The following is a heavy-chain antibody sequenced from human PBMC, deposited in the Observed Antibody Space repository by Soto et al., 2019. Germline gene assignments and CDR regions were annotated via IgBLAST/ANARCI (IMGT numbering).Heavy chain of an antibody. Sequence: SLRLSCAASGFTCSSYGMHWVRQAPGKGLEWVAVIWYDGSNKYYADSVKGRFTISRDNSKNTLYLQMNSLRAEDTAVYYCARDQKEGFIDYWGQGTLVTVSS. CDR2: IWYDGSNK. CDR1: GFTCSSYG. V-gene: IGHV3-33*01. CDR3: ARDQKEGFIDY. J-gene: IGHJ4*02.